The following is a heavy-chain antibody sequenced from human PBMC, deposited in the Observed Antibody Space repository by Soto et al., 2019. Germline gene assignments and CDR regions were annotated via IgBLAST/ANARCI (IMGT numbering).Heavy chain of an antibody. D-gene: IGHD2-2*02. CDR1: GFTFSSYS. Sequence: EVQLVESGGGLVKPGGSLRLSCAASGFTFSSYSMNWVRQAPGKGLEWVSSISSSSSYIYYADSVKGRFTISRDNAKNSLYLQMNSLRAEDTAVYYCARDSGCSSTSCYIPYYYYGMDVWGQGTTVIVSS. CDR3: ARDSGCSSTSCYIPYYYYGMDV. CDR2: ISSSSSYI. V-gene: IGHV3-21*01. J-gene: IGHJ6*02.